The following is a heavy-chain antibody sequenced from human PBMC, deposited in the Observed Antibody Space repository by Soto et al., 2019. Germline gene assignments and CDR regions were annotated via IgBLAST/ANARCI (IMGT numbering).Heavy chain of an antibody. J-gene: IGHJ5*02. D-gene: IGHD3-10*01. CDR2: IIPIFGTT. CDR3: ARVSRDRNYRNDYGSESSVLKWFDP. V-gene: IGHV1-69*01. CDR1: GGTFSTYA. Sequence: QVQLVQSGAEVKKPGSSVKVSCKTSGGTFSTYAISWVRQAPGQGLEWMGGIIPIFGTTNYAQKFQGRVTITADESTSTAYMELSSLRFVDTAVYYCARVSRDRNYRNDYGSESSVLKWFDPWGQGALVTVSS.